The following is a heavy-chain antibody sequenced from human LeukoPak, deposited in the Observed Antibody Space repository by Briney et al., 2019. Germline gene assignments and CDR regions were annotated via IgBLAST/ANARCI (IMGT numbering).Heavy chain of an antibody. Sequence: PSETLSLTCTVSGGSISSGGHYWSWIRQPAGKGLEYLGRIYATGSTNYNPSLRSRVTISADTSMNHFSLKLSSVTAADTAVYYCASGYSYGYVGYWGQGTLVTVSS. D-gene: IGHD5-18*01. V-gene: IGHV4-61*02. CDR3: ASGYSYGYVGY. CDR2: IYATGST. CDR1: GGSISSGGHY. J-gene: IGHJ4*02.